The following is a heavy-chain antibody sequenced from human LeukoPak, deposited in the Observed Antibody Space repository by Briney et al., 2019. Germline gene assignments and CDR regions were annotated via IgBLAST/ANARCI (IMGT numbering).Heavy chain of an antibody. CDR3: ARYVVYGSGKFYFDY. CDR2: INHGGST. V-gene: IGHV4-39*01. CDR1: GGSISSSDYY. Sequence: PSETLSLTCTVAGGSISSSDYYWSWVRQPPGKELEWLATINHGGSTYYNPSLRSRVTISVDTSTSQFSLRLSSVTAADTALYFCARYVVYGSGKFYFDYWGQVSLVTASS. J-gene: IGHJ4*02. D-gene: IGHD3-10*01.